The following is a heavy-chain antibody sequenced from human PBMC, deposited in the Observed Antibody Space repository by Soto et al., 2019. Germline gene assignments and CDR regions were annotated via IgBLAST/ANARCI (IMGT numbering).Heavy chain of an antibody. J-gene: IGHJ4*02. Sequence: GGSLRLSCAVSGFTVDSNYMSWVRQAPGKGLEWVAVMRDTGRTNYADFVEGRFTISRDDSKNMVFLQMNSLRAGDTAVYYCARDDYGLDVWGQGTLVTVSS. CDR1: GFTVDSNY. V-gene: IGHV3-53*01. CDR2: MRDTGRT. CDR3: ARDDYGLDV. D-gene: IGHD3-16*01.